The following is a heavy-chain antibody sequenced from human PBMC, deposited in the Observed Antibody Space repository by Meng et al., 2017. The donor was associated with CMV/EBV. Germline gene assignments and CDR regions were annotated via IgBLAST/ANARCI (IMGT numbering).Heavy chain of an antibody. CDR1: DGSISSSSYY. CDR2: IYYSGST. CDR3: ARDYRYYYGSGYDY. Sequence: GSLRLSCTVSDGSISSSSYYWGWIRQPPGKGLEWIGSIYYSGSTYYNPSLKSRVTISVDTSKNQFSLKLSSVTAADTAVYYCARDYRYYYGSGYDYWGQGTLVTVSS. J-gene: IGHJ4*02. V-gene: IGHV4-39*07. D-gene: IGHD3-10*01.